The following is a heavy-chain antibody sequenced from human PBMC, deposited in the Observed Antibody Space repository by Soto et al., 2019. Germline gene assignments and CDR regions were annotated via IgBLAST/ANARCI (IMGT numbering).Heavy chain of an antibody. Sequence: SQTLSLTCAISGDSVSSNSAAWNWIRQCQSRGLEWLGRTYYRSRCYNDYAVSVKSRITVNPDTSKNQFSLHLNSVTPEDTAVYYCAGTTSLQWYYMDVWDKGTTVTVSS. CDR2: TYYRSRCYN. CDR3: AGTTSLQWYYMDV. CDR1: GDSVSSNSAA. V-gene: IGHV6-1*01. J-gene: IGHJ6*03. D-gene: IGHD1-7*01.